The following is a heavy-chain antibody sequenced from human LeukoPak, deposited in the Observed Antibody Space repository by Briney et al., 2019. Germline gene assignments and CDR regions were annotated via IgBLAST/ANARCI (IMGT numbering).Heavy chain of an antibody. D-gene: IGHD6-19*01. CDR3: ARLLSSYYFDY. J-gene: IGHJ4*02. Sequence: PGGSLRLSCAASGFTFSSYSMNWVRQAPGKGLEWVSSISSSSSYIYYADSVKGRCTISRDNAKNSLYLQMNSLRAEDTAVYYCARLLSSYYFDYWGQGTLVTVSS. V-gene: IGHV3-21*01. CDR2: ISSSSSYI. CDR1: GFTFSSYS.